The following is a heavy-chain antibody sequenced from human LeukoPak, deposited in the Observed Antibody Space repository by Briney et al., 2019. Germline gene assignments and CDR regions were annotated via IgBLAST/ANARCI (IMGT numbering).Heavy chain of an antibody. CDR3: ARDNDWAFHY. CDR1: GFTFSSYA. J-gene: IGHJ4*02. CDR2: ISGSGGST. Sequence: GGSLRLSCAASGFTFSSYAMSWVRQAPGKGLEWVSAISGSGGSTYYADSVKGRFTISRDNAKNSLYLQMNSLRDEDTAVYYCARDNDWAFHYWGQGTLVTVSS. V-gene: IGHV3-23*01. D-gene: IGHD3-9*01.